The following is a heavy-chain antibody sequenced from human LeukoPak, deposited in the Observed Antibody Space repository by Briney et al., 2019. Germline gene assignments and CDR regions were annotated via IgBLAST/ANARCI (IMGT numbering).Heavy chain of an antibody. CDR3: ARGPRVLRFLEWLLTFDY. D-gene: IGHD3-3*01. CDR2: INPNSGGT. CDR1: GYTFTGYY. V-gene: IGHV1-2*06. Sequence: GASVKVSCKASGYTFTGYYMHWMRQAPGQGLEWMGRINPNSGGTNYAQKFQGRVTMTRDTPISTAYMELSRLRSDDTAVYYCARGPRVLRFLEWLLTFDYWGQGTLVTVSS. J-gene: IGHJ4*02.